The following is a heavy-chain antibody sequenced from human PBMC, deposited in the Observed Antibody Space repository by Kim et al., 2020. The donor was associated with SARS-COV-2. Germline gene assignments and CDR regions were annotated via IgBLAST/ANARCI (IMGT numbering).Heavy chain of an antibody. D-gene: IGHD6-19*01. J-gene: IGHJ4*02. V-gene: IGHV3-23*01. CDR2: ISGSGDNT. CDR1: GFTFRNYA. CDR3: AERGYIGGWPYYFDY. Sequence: GGSLRLSCAASGFTFRNYAMSWVRQAPGKGLEWVSTISGSGDNTYYADSVKGRFTISRDNSKNPFYLQMNSLRAEDTAVYYCAERGYIGGWPYYFDYWGQGTLVTASS.